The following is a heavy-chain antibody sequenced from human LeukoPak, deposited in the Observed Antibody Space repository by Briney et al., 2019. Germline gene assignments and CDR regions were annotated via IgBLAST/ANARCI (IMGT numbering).Heavy chain of an antibody. CDR2: IYHSGST. CDR1: GGSISSYY. CDR3: ARYVDTAMVHGIDY. J-gene: IGHJ4*02. V-gene: IGHV4-59*12. Sequence: SETLSLTCTVSGGSISSYYWSWIRQPPGKGLEWIGSIYHSGSTYYNPSLKSRVTISVDTSKNQFSLKLSSVTAADTAVYYCARYVDTAMVHGIDYWGQGTLVTVSS. D-gene: IGHD5-18*01.